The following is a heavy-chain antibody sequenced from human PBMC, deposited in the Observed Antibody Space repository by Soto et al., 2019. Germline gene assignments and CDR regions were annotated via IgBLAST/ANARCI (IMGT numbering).Heavy chain of an antibody. CDR2: VSGSGGSR. D-gene: IGHD3-10*01. J-gene: IGHJ4*02. CDR3: ARPPAGESYFDY. V-gene: IGHV3-23*01. CDR1: GLTFSSYG. Sequence: EVQLLESGGGLVQPGGSLRLSCAASGLTFSSYGMSWVRQAPGKGLEWVSTVSGSGGSRYYADSVKGRLTISRDNSKNTLFLQMTSLRAEDTAVYYCARPPAGESYFDYWGQGTLVTVSS.